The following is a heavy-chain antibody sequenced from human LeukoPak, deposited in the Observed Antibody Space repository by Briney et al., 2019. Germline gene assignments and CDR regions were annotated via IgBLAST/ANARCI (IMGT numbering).Heavy chain of an antibody. V-gene: IGHV3-72*01. CDR3: ARVLSSIWSGTVFEF. Sequence: PGGSLRLSCAASGFTFSDHYMDWVRQAPGKGLEWVGRIRNKVNGHTTEYAASVKGRFAISRDDSKNSLYLQMNSLKTEDTAVYYCARVLSSIWSGTVFEFWGQGALVTVSS. CDR2: IRNKVNGHTT. J-gene: IGHJ4*02. CDR1: GFTFSDHY. D-gene: IGHD6-13*01.